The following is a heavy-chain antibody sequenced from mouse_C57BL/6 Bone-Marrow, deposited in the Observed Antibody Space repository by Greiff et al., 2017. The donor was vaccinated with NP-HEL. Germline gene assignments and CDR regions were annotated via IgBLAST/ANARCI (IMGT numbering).Heavy chain of an antibody. V-gene: IGHV1-20*01. J-gene: IGHJ2*01. CDR2: INPYNGDT. CDR3: ARNNYSNPYYFDY. D-gene: IGHD2-5*01. CDR1: GYSFTGYF. Sequence: EVQLQQSGPELVKPGDSVKISCKASGYSFTGYFMNWVMQSHGKSLEWIGRINPYNGDTFYNQKFKGKATLTVDKSSSTAYMELRSLTSEDSAVYYCARNNYSNPYYFDYWGQGTTLTVSS.